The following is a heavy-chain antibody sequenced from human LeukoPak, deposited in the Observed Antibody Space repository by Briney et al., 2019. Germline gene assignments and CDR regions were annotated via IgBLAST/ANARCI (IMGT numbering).Heavy chain of an antibody. D-gene: IGHD1-14*01. CDR2: IYYSGST. CDR1: GGSISSYY. V-gene: IGHV4-59*08. J-gene: IGHJ3*02. CDR3: ASSNPEGAFDI. Sequence: SETLSLTCTVSGGSISSYYWSWTRQPPGKGLEWIGYIYYSGSTNYNPSLKSRVTISVDTSKNQFSLKLSSVTAADTAVYYCASSNPEGAFDIWGQGTMVTVSS.